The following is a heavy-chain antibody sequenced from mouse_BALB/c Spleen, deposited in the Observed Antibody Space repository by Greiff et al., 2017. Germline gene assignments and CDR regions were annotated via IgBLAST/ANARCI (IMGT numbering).Heavy chain of an antibody. V-gene: IGHV5-17*02. CDR2: ISSGSSTI. CDR1: GFTFSSFG. CDR3: ARGYLDY. Sequence: DVKLVESGGGLVQPGGSRKLSCAASGFTFSSFGMHWVRQAPEKGLEWVAYISSGSSTIYYADTVKGRFTISRDNPKNTLFLQMTSLRSEDTAMYYCARGYLDYWGQGTTLTVSS. J-gene: IGHJ2*01.